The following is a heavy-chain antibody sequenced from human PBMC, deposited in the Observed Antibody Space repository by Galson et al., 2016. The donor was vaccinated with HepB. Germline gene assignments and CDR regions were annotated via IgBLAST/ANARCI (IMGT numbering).Heavy chain of an antibody. D-gene: IGHD3-22*01. Sequence: SLRLSCAASGFTVSNNYMKWVRQAPGKGLEWVSLIWSGGTTDYAASVTGRFTISRNSSKNTLYLQMNSLRIEDTAVYYCARDLSPTMIVVVDDAFDVWGQGTMVTVSS. V-gene: IGHV3-53*01. CDR1: GFTVSNNY. CDR2: IWSGGTT. J-gene: IGHJ3*01. CDR3: ARDLSPTMIVVVDDAFDV.